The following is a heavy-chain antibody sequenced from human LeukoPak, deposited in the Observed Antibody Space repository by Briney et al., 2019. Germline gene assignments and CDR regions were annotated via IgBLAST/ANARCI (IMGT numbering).Heavy chain of an antibody. CDR2: INPNSGGT. CDR1: GYTFTGYY. D-gene: IGHD3-10*01. CDR3: ARGGDGSGSYYGSYYFDH. Sequence: ASVKVSCKASGYTFTGYYMHWVRQAPGQGLEWMGWINPNSGGTNYAQKFQGRVTMTRNTSISTAYMELSSLRSEDTAVYYCARGGDGSGSYYGSYYFDHWGQGTLVTVSS. V-gene: IGHV1-2*02. J-gene: IGHJ4*02.